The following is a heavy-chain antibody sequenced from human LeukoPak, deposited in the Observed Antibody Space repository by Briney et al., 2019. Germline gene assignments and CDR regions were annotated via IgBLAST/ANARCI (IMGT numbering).Heavy chain of an antibody. Sequence: PGRSLRLSCTASGFNFGEYAMSWFRQAPGKGLEWVGFIRTKTYDETTEYAASVKGRFTISRDDSKSTAYLQMNSLKTEDTAVYYCTRGATAPDYWGQGTLVTVSS. J-gene: IGHJ4*02. CDR1: GFNFGEYA. CDR2: IRTKTYDETT. V-gene: IGHV3-49*03. D-gene: IGHD1-26*01. CDR3: TRGATAPDY.